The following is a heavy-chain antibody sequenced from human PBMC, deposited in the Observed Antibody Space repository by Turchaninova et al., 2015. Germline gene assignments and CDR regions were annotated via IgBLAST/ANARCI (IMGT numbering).Heavy chain of an antibody. D-gene: IGHD5-18*01. Sequence: QLQLQESGPGLVKPSETLSLTCTVTGGSVSSSSYYWGWIRQPPGKGMEWIGIMYYSGSTYYNPSLRSRVTISVDTSKNQFSLNLNSGTTADTAVYYCARHVRLRGFDYWGQGTLLTVSS. J-gene: IGHJ4*02. CDR2: MYYSGST. V-gene: IGHV4-39*01. CDR3: ARHVRLRGFDY. CDR1: GGSVSSSSYY.